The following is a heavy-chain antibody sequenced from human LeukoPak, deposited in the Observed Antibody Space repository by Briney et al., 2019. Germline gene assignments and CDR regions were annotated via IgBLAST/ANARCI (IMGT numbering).Heavy chain of an antibody. J-gene: IGHJ3*02. Sequence: ASVKVSCKASGGTFSSYAISWVRQAPGKGLEWMGRIIPILGIANYAQKFQGRVTITADKSTSTAYMELSSLRSEDTALYYCARAPIQVYYYGSVQSYAFDIWGQGTRVSVSS. D-gene: IGHD3-10*01. V-gene: IGHV1-69*04. CDR2: IIPILGIA. CDR3: ARAPIQVYYYGSVQSYAFDI. CDR1: GGTFSSYA.